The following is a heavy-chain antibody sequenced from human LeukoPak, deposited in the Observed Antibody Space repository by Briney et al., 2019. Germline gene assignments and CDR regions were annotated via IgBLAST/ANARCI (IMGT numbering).Heavy chain of an antibody. Sequence: PGGSLRLSCAASGFTFSSYEMNWVRQAPGKGLEWVSSISSSSSYIYYADSVKGRFTISRDNAKNSLYLQMNSLRAEDTAVYYCARVPRRRYDYGDEDAFDIWGQGTMVTVSS. CDR1: GFTFSSYE. J-gene: IGHJ3*02. CDR2: ISSSSSYI. V-gene: IGHV3-21*01. CDR3: ARVPRRRYDYGDEDAFDI. D-gene: IGHD4-17*01.